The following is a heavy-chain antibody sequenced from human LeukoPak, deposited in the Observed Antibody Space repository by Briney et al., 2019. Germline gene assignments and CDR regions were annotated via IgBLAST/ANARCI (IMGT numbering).Heavy chain of an antibody. D-gene: IGHD2-15*01. Sequence: ASVKVSCKASGGTFSSYAISWVRQAPGQGLEWMGGIIPIFGTANYAQKFQGRVTITADESTSTAYMELSSLRSEDTAVYYCAREPPWDCSGGSCYSNYYYYYGMDVWGQGTTVTVSS. CDR2: IIPIFGTA. J-gene: IGHJ6*02. CDR3: AREPPWDCSGGSCYSNYYYYYGMDV. CDR1: GGTFSSYA. V-gene: IGHV1-69*13.